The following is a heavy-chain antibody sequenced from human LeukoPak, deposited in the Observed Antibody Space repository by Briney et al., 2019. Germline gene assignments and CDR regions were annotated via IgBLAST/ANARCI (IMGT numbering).Heavy chain of an antibody. V-gene: IGHV3-21*04. CDR1: GFTFSSYS. J-gene: IGHJ4*02. CDR3: AKSSLVVPYDY. Sequence: GGSLRLSCAASGFTFSSYSMNWVRQAPGKGLDWVSSISSSSSYIYYADSVKGRFTISRDNAKNSLYLQMNSLRADDTAVYYCAKSSLVVPYDYWGQGTLVTVSS. CDR2: ISSSSSYI. D-gene: IGHD6-6*01.